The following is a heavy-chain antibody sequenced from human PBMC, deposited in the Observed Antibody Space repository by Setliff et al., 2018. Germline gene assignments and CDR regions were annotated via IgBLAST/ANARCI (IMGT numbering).Heavy chain of an antibody. D-gene: IGHD3-22*01. CDR2: IYYSGST. CDR3: TIMGGDSSGYYGVDY. CDR1: GGSISSGDYY. J-gene: IGHJ4*02. Sequence: SETLSLTCTVSGGSISSGDYYWSWIRQPPGKGLEWIGYIYYSGSTYYNPSLKSRVTISVDTSKDQFSLKLSSVTAADTAVYYCTIMGGDSSGYYGVDYWGQGTLVTVSS. V-gene: IGHV4-30-4*08.